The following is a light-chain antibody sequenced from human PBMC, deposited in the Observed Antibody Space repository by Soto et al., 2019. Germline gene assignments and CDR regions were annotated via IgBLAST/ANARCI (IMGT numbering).Light chain of an antibody. CDR1: QSVSRH. Sequence: EVVLTQSPATLSLSPGERATLSCRASQSVSRHLAWYQQKPGQAPRLLILDASDRATGIPARFSGSGSGTNSTLTISSLEPEDFAVYYCQQRSNWPPVTFGGGTKVEIK. J-gene: IGKJ4*01. CDR2: DAS. CDR3: QQRSNWPPVT. V-gene: IGKV3-11*01.